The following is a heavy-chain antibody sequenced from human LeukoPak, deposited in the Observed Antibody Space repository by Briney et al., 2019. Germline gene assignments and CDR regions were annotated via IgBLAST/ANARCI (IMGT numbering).Heavy chain of an antibody. Sequence: PGGSLRLSCAASGFTFSSYSMNWVRQAPGKGLEWVSSISSSSSYTYYADSVKARFTISRDNAKNSLYLQMNSLRAEETGVYYCARDSGGGVATIENWFAPGSQGTLVTLSS. D-gene: IGHD5-12*01. CDR1: GFTFSSYS. V-gene: IGHV3-21*01. J-gene: IGHJ5*02. CDR3: ARDSGGGVATIENWFAP. CDR2: ISSSSSYT.